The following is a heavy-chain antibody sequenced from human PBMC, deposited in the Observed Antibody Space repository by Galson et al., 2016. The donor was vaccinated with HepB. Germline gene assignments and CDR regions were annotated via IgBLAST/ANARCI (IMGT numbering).Heavy chain of an antibody. CDR2: IYWDDDQ. CDR1: GFSLLTNGVG. CDR3: ARLTWRGRDSRGNLFLFDY. Sequence: PALVKPTQTLTLACTFSGFSLLTNGVGVGWIRQTPGQALEWLAFIYWDDDQRYSPSLRSRLTITKDIRKNQVVLTMTHIDPVDAGTFYCARLTWRGRDSRGNLFLFDYWGQGIRVTVSS. D-gene: IGHD4-23*01. J-gene: IGHJ4*02. V-gene: IGHV2-5*02.